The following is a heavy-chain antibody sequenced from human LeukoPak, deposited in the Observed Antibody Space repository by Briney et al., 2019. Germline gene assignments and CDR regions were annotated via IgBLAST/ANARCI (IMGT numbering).Heavy chain of an antibody. CDR1: GYTFTNYH. V-gene: IGHV1-46*01. J-gene: IGHJ4*02. CDR2: INPSGGST. Sequence: ASVKVSCKASGYTFTNYHLHWARQAPGQGLEWMGIINPSGGSTSYAQKFQGRVTMTRDTSTGTVYMELSSLRSEDTAVYYCARVPGASGWPYYFDYWGQGTLVTVSS. CDR3: ARVPGASGWPYYFDY. D-gene: IGHD6-19*01.